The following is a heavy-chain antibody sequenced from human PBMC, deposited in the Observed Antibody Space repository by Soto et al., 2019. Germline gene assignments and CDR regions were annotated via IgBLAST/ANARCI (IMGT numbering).Heavy chain of an antibody. CDR1: GFNFNIYG. V-gene: IGHV3-48*03. CDR3: ARVAIMGAVNSPLSFFDL. CDR2: ISTRGTTI. Sequence: GVSLRLSCSASGFNFNIYGMTWVRQAPGKGLEWISDISTRGTTIHYADSVRDRFTISRDNAKNTLYLHLTSLRDEDTAVYYCARVAIMGAVNSPLSFFDLWGQGTLVTVSS. J-gene: IGHJ4*02. D-gene: IGHD3-16*02.